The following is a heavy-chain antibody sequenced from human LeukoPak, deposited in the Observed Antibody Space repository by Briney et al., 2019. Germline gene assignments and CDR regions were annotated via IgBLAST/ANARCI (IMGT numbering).Heavy chain of an antibody. Sequence: GASVKVSCKASGYTFTGSYMHWVRQARGQGLEWIGRINPNSGGTHYSQKFQGRVTMTRDTSIITAYMELTRLRSDDTAIYYCAREEDTHLVTDWFDPWGQGTLVTVSS. D-gene: IGHD5-18*01. V-gene: IGHV1-2*06. CDR2: INPNSGGT. CDR3: AREEDTHLVTDWFDP. CDR1: GYTFTGSY. J-gene: IGHJ5*02.